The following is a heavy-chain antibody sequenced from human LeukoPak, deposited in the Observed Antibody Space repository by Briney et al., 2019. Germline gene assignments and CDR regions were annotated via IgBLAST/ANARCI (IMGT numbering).Heavy chain of an antibody. CDR3: ARHGSTDYFDY. CDR2: IYYSGST. D-gene: IGHD2-2*03. CDR1: GGSISSTTSY. Sequence: PSETLSLTRAVSGGSISSTTSYWGWIRQPPGKGLEWIGRIYYSGSTFYNPSLKSRVTISVDTSKNQLSLRLSSVTAADTAVYYCARHGSTDYFDYWGQGTLVTVSS. J-gene: IGHJ4*02. V-gene: IGHV4-39*01.